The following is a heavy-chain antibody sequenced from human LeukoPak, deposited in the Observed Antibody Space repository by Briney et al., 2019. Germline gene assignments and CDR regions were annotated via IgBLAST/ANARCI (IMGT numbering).Heavy chain of an antibody. Sequence: SETLSLTCTVSGGSISSYYWSWIRQPPGKGLEWTGYIYYSGSTNYNPSLKSRVTISVDTSKNQFSLKLSSVTAADTAVYYCARAKPMAPIYYWGQGTLVTVSS. CDR2: IYYSGST. V-gene: IGHV4-59*12. D-gene: IGHD5-24*01. J-gene: IGHJ4*02. CDR1: GGSISSYY. CDR3: ARAKPMAPIYY.